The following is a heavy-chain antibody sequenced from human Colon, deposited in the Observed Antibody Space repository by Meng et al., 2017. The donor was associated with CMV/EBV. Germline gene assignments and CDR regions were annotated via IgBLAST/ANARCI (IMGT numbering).Heavy chain of an antibody. CDR2: MDPTTGRT. J-gene: IGHJ1*01. CDR1: GYSFTGYY. Sequence: VELLQSGDEVRMPGAPVKVSCKAAGYSFTGYYLHWVRQAPGQGLEWMGWMDPTTGRTDYAQKFQGTVTMTRDTSISTAYLELSRLTSDDTAVYYCASHSSYVWGSHHWGQGTLVTVSS. D-gene: IGHD3-16*01. CDR3: ASHSSYVWGSHH. V-gene: IGHV1-2*02.